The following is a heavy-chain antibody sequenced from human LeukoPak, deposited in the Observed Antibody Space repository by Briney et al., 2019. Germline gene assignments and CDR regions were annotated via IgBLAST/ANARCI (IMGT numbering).Heavy chain of an antibody. CDR1: GFTFSSYG. J-gene: IGHJ4*02. V-gene: IGHV3-30*18. CDR2: ISYDGSNK. CDR3: AKGGYSSPNY. D-gene: IGHD5-12*01. Sequence: PGRALRLSCAASGFTFSSYGMHWVRQAPGKGLEWVAVISYDGSNKYYADSVKGRFTISRDNSKNTLYLQMNSLRAEDTAVYYCAKGGYSSPNYWGQGTLVTVSS.